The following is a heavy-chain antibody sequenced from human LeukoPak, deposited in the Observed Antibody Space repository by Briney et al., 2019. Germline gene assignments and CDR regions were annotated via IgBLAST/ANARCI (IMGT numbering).Heavy chain of an antibody. Sequence: SETLSLTCTVSGGSISSSSYYWGWIRQPPGKGLEWIGSIYYSGSTYYNPSLKSRVTISVDTSKNQLSLKLSSVTAAGTAVYYCASARTSSRSWFTFDYWGQGILVTVSS. CDR1: GGSISSSSYY. V-gene: IGHV4-39*01. CDR3: ASARTSSRSWFTFDY. CDR2: IYYSGST. J-gene: IGHJ4*02. D-gene: IGHD6-13*01.